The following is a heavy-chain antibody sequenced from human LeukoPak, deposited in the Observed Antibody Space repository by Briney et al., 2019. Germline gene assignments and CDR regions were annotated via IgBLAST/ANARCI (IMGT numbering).Heavy chain of an antibody. CDR2: INHSGST. CDR1: GGSFSGYY. D-gene: IGHD2-2*01. V-gene: IGHV4-34*01. J-gene: IGHJ6*03. Sequence: NTSETLSLTCAVYGGSFSGYYWSWIRQPPGKGLEWIGEINHSGSTNYNPSLKSRVTISVDTSKNQFSLKLSSVTAADTAVYYCARGMVVPAAIYYYYYYMDVWGKGTTVTVSS. CDR3: ARGMVVPAAIYYYYYYMDV.